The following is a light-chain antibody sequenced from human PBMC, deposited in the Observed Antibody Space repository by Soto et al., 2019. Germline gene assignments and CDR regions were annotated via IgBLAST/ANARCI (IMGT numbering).Light chain of an antibody. V-gene: IGKV4-1*01. CDR1: QSVLYSSNNKNY. Sequence: DIVMTQSPDSLAVSLGERATINCKSSQSVLYSSNNKNYLVWYQQKPGQPPKLLISWASTRESGVPDRFSGSGSGTDFTLTSSSLQAEDVAVYYCQQYYTTPLTFGGGTKVEI. CDR2: WAS. CDR3: QQYYTTPLT. J-gene: IGKJ4*01.